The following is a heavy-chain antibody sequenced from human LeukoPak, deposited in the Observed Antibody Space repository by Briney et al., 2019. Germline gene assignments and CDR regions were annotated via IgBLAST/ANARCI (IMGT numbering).Heavy chain of an antibody. V-gene: IGHV3-30*18. CDR3: AKDQMIRWGSPIDDY. D-gene: IGHD3-16*01. CDR1: GFTFSTYG. Sequence: GGSLRLSCAASGFTFSTYGMHWVRQAPGKGLEWVAVISYDGSNEYYTDSVKGRFTISRDNSKNTLYLEMNSLRADDTAVYYCAKDQMIRWGSPIDDYWGQETLVTVSS. CDR2: ISYDGSNE. J-gene: IGHJ4*02.